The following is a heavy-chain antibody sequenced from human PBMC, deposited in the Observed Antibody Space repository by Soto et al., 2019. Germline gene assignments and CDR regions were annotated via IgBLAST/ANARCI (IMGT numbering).Heavy chain of an antibody. V-gene: IGHV4-4*07. J-gene: IGHJ5*02. CDR1: GGSISSYY. CDR2: IYTTGST. Sequence: QVQLQESGPGLVKPSETLSLTCTVSGGSISSYYWSWIRQPAGKGLEWIGRIYTTGSTNYNPSLKSRVTMSGDTSKNQCSLKLRSVTAADTAVYYCVRDKTGARNWFDPWGQGTLVTVSS. CDR3: VRDKTGARNWFDP. D-gene: IGHD1-26*01.